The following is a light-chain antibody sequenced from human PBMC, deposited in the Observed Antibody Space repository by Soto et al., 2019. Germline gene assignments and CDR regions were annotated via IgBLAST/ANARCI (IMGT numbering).Light chain of an antibody. J-gene: IGKJ2*01. CDR3: QQYNSYPYT. Sequence: DIPMTQSPSTLSASVGDRVTITCRASQSISSWLAWYQQKPGKAPKLLIYKASSLESWVPSRFSGSGSGTEFTLTISSLQPDNVATYYCQQYNSYPYTFGQGNKLEI. CDR1: QSISSW. CDR2: KAS. V-gene: IGKV1-5*03.